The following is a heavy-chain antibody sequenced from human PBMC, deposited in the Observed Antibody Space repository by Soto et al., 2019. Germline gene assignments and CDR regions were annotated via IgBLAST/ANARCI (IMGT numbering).Heavy chain of an antibody. D-gene: IGHD1-26*01. V-gene: IGHV3-11*01. CDR2: ISTSGSST. J-gene: IGHJ6*03. Sequence: PGGSLRLFCAASGFSFSDYYMSWIRQAPGKGLEWVSLISTSGSSTDYADSVKGRFTISRDNAKNSLSLQMNSLRAEDTAVYYCANLAKNYHHYMDVWGKGTTVTVSS. CDR1: GFSFSDYY. CDR3: ANLAKNYHHYMDV.